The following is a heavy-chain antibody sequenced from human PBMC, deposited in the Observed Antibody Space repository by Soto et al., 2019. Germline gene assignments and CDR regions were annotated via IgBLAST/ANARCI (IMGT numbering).Heavy chain of an antibody. D-gene: IGHD1-1*01. CDR1: GASISGFY. J-gene: IGHJ5*02. V-gene: IGHV4-4*07. Sequence: SETLSLTCTVSGASISGFYWSWIRKSAGKGLEWIGRIYATGTTDHNPSLKSRVMMPVDTSKKQFSLKLRSATAADTAVYYCVRDGTKTLRDWFDPWGQGISVTVSS. CDR3: VRDGTKTLRDWFDP. CDR2: IYATGTT.